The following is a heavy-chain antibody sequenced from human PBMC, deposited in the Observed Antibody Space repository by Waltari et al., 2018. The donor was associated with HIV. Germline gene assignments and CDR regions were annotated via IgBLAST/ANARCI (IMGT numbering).Heavy chain of an antibody. D-gene: IGHD6-19*01. CDR1: GFSFDDFG. Sequence: EVQLVESGGRVVRPGGSLRLSCAASGFSFDDFGMTWVRQVPGKGLEWVSTINFNGAWTGYAYSVKGRFIISRDNSKNFVYLEMNTLSGEDTALYYCARGGAVASNWFDPWGQGTLVTVSS. J-gene: IGHJ5*02. V-gene: IGHV3-20*04. CDR2: INFNGAWT. CDR3: ARGGAVASNWFDP.